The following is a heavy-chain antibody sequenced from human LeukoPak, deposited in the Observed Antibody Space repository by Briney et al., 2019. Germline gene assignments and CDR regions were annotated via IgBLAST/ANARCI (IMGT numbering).Heavy chain of an antibody. V-gene: IGHV3-53*01. CDR3: ASWGYSYGSWFDP. J-gene: IGHJ5*02. D-gene: IGHD5-18*01. CDR2: IYSEDST. CDR1: GFTVSSNY. Sequence: GGSLRLSCAASGFTVSSNYMSWVRQAPGKGLEWVSVIYSEDSTYYADSVKGRFTISRDNSKNTLYLQMNSLRAEDTAVYYCASWGYSYGSWFDPWGQGTLVTVSS.